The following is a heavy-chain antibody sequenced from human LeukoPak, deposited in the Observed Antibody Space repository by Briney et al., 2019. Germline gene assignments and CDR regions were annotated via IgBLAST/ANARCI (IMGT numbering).Heavy chain of an antibody. CDR2: IVVGSGIT. J-gene: IGHJ3*02. CDR1: GFTFTSSA. Sequence: SVKVSCKASGFTFTSSAVQWVRQARGQRLEWIGWIVVGSGITNYAQKFQERVTITRDMSTSTAYTELSSLRSEDTAVYDCAAGLRSYDSSGYYAFDIWGQGTMVTVSS. CDR3: AAGLRSYDSSGYYAFDI. V-gene: IGHV1-58*01. D-gene: IGHD3-22*01.